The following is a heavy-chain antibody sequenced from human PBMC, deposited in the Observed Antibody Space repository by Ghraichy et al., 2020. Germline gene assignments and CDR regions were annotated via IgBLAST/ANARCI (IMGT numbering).Heavy chain of an antibody. D-gene: IGHD6-19*01. CDR2: IKEDGSEK. CDR3: ARDNSKMQWLVYVDYYDY. J-gene: IGHJ4*02. V-gene: IGHV3-7*03. CDR1: GFTFSNYW. Sequence: GALRLSCAASGFTFSNYWMSWVRQAPGKGLEWVANIKEDGSEKYYVDSVKGRFTISRDNAKNSLFLQMNSLRAEDTAVYYCARDNSKMQWLVYVDYYDYWGQGTLVTVSS.